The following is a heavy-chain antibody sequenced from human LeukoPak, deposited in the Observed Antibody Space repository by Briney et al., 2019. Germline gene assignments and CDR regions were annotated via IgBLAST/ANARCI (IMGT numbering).Heavy chain of an antibody. CDR1: GYTFTSYG. CDR2: ISAYNGNT. Sequence: ASVKVSCKASGYTFTSYGISWVQQAPGQGLEWMGWISAYNGNTNYAQKLQGRVTMTTDTSTSTAYMELRSPRSDDTAVYYCARDRGTSLRPGAADYWGQGTLVTVSS. D-gene: IGHD2-2*01. J-gene: IGHJ4*02. CDR3: ARDRGTSLRPGAADY. V-gene: IGHV1-18*01.